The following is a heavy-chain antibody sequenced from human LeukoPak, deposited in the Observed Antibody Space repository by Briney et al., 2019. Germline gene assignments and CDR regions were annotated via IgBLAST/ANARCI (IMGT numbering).Heavy chain of an antibody. CDR1: GFTLSSYA. CDR3: AREAVMPVAPVGIGTSDRPLYEYYALDV. Sequence: PGGSLRLSCAASGFTLSSYAMSWVRQAPGKGLEWVSAISSDDVTYYADSVKGRFTISRDNSKNTLYLQMNTLRAEDTAVYYCAREAVMPVAPVGIGTSDRPLYEYYALDVWGQGTTVTV. J-gene: IGHJ6*02. CDR2: ISSDDVT. V-gene: IGHV3-23*01. D-gene: IGHD1-1*01.